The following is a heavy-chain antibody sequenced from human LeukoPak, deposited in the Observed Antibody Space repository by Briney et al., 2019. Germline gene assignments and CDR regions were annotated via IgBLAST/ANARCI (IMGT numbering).Heavy chain of an antibody. CDR1: GFTFSSYE. V-gene: IGHV3-48*03. CDR3: ARDHCSSTSCYLGILFMDV. D-gene: IGHD2-2*01. J-gene: IGHJ4*02. Sequence: GGSLRLSCAASGFTFSSYEMNWVRQAPGKGLEWVSYISSSGSTIYYADSVKGRFTISRDNAKNSLYLQMNSLRAEDTAVYYCARDHCSSTSCYLGILFMDVWGQGTLVTVSS. CDR2: ISSSGSTI.